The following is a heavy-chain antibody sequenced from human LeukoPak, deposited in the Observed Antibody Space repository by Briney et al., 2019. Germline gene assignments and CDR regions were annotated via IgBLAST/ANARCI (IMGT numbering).Heavy chain of an antibody. CDR2: IYYRGNT. D-gene: IGHD3/OR15-3a*01. Sequence: SETLSLTCTVSGVSISSSNSYWGWIRQPPGKGLEWIGSIYYRGNTYYNASLKSQVSISIDTSKNQFSLKLTSVTAADTAVYYCARQTGSGLFILPGGQGTLVTVSS. CDR3: ARQTGSGLFILP. V-gene: IGHV4-39*01. CDR1: GVSISSSNSY. J-gene: IGHJ4*02.